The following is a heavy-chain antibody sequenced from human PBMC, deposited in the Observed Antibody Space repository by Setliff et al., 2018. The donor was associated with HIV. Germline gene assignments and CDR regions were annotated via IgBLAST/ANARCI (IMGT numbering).Heavy chain of an antibody. CDR3: ASAGAWQRNALDI. D-gene: IGHD5-12*01. CDR2: INPTGGST. Sequence: ASVKVSCKASGHTFTSYYMHWVRQAPGQGLEWMGVINPTGGSTRNTQKFQGRVAMTRDTSTSTVYMELSSLRSEDTAVYYCASAGAWQRNALDIWGQGTMVTVSS. J-gene: IGHJ3*02. V-gene: IGHV1-46*01. CDR1: GHTFTSYY.